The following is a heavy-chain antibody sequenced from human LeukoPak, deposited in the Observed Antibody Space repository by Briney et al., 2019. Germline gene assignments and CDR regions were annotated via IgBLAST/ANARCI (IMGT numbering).Heavy chain of an antibody. CDR3: ARRAAMVPYYFYAMDV. CDR1: GGSLSDYY. CDR2: INHSGST. D-gene: IGHD5-18*01. V-gene: IGHV4-34*01. J-gene: IGHJ6*02. Sequence: SETLSLTCAVSGGSLSDYYWSWIRQPPGKGLEWIGEINHSGSTNYNPSLKSRVTISIDTSKNQFSLRLSFVTAADTAVYYCARRAAMVPYYFYAMDVWGQGTTVTVSS.